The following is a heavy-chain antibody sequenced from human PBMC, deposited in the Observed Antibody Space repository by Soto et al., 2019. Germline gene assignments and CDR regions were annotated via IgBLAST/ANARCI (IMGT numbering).Heavy chain of an antibody. CDR2: IIPIFGTA. V-gene: IGHV1-69*06. Sequence: GASVKVSCKASGGTFSSYAISWLRQAPGQGLEWMGGIIPIFGTANYAQKFQGRVTITADKSTSTAYMELSSLRSEDTAVYYCARVGLLYGMDVWGQGTTVTVSS. J-gene: IGHJ6*02. D-gene: IGHD5-18*01. CDR3: ARVGLLYGMDV. CDR1: GGTFSSYA.